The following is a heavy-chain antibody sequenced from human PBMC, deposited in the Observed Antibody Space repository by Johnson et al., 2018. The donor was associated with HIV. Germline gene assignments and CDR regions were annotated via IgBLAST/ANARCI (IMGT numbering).Heavy chain of an antibody. D-gene: IGHD3-10*01. Sequence: QVQLVESGGGVVQPGRSLRLSCAASGFTFSSYAMHWVRQAPGKGLEWVAIISYDGGTKYYADSVKGRFSISRDNAKNSLYLQMNSLRAEDTAVCYCARVLRITQAFDIWGQGTMVTVSS. J-gene: IGHJ3*02. V-gene: IGHV3-30*04. CDR2: ISYDGGTK. CDR1: GFTFSSYA. CDR3: ARVLRITQAFDI.